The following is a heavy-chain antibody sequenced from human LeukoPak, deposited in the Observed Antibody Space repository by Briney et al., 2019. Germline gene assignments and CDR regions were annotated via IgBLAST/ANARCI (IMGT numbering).Heavy chain of an antibody. CDR3: ARSHIGGSFQLDY. CDR1: GGSISSGSYY. CDR2: IYTSGST. J-gene: IGHJ4*02. V-gene: IGHV4-61*02. Sequence: PSETLSLTCTVSGGSISSGSYYWSWIRQPAGKGLEWIGRIYTSGSTNYNPSLKSRVTISVDTSKNQFSLKLSSVAAADAAVYYCARSHIGGSFQLDYGGQGTLVTVSS. D-gene: IGHD1-26*01.